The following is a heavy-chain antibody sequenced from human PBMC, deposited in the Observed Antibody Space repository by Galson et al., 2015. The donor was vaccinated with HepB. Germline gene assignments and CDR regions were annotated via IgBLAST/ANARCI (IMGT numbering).Heavy chain of an antibody. Sequence: SLRLSCAASGFTFDDSAMHWVRQAPGEGLEWVSGISRDSGSMGYADSVKGRFTITRDNAQNSVYLQMNSLRAEDTALYYCAKDGWSGSYYGDFDHWGQGTLVTVSS. D-gene: IGHD1-26*01. CDR2: ISRDSGSM. CDR3: AKDGWSGSYYGDFDH. V-gene: IGHV3-9*01. CDR1: GFTFDDSA. J-gene: IGHJ4*02.